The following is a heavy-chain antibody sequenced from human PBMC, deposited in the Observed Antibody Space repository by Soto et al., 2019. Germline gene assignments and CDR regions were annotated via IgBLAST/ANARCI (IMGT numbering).Heavy chain of an antibody. J-gene: IGHJ5*02. Sequence: QVQLVQSGAEVKKPGSSVKVSCKASGGTFSSYAISWVRQAPGQGLAWMGGIIPIFGTANYAQKLQGRVTITADKSTSTAYVELSSLRFEDTAVYYCSRDPRLPGIVAAGWLDPWGQGTLVTVSS. CDR1: GGTFSSYA. CDR2: IIPIFGTA. V-gene: IGHV1-69*06. D-gene: IGHD2-21*01. CDR3: SRDPRLPGIVAAGWLDP.